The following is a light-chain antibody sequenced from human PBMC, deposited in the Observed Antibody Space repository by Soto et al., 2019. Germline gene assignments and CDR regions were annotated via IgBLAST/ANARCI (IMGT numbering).Light chain of an antibody. Sequence: QLVLTQPPSASGTPGQRVTISCSGSSSNIGSNIVNWYQQLPGTAPKLLIYNNNQRPSGVPDRFSGSKSGNTASLTISGLQAEDEADYHCCSYAGSDTFTFGGGTKLTVL. CDR2: NNN. CDR3: CSYAGSDTFT. V-gene: IGLV1-44*01. J-gene: IGLJ2*01. CDR1: SSNIGSNI.